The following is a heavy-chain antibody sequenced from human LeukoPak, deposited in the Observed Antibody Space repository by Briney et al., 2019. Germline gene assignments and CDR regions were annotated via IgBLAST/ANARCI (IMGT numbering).Heavy chain of an antibody. CDR3: ARIAAVTTGNYYYYYMDV. CDR2: INHSGST. J-gene: IGHJ6*03. CDR1: GGSFSGYY. D-gene: IGHD4-17*01. Sequence: SETLSLTCAVYGGSFSGYYWSWIRQPPGKELEWIGEINHSGSTNYNPSLKSRVTISVDTSKNQFSLKLSSVTAADTAVYYCARIAAVTTGNYYYYYMDVWGKGTTVTVSS. V-gene: IGHV4-34*01.